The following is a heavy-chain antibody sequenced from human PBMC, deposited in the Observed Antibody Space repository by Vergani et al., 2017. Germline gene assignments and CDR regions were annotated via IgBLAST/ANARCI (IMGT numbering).Heavy chain of an antibody. CDR1: GGSFSGYY. CDR3: ASLTGTPRGGYYYYYMDV. V-gene: IGHV4-34*01. D-gene: IGHD1-20*01. J-gene: IGHJ6*03. Sequence: QVQLQQWGAGLLKPSETLSLTCAVYGGSFSGYYWSWIRQPPGKGLEWIGEINHSGSTNYNPSLKSRVTISVDTSQNQFSLKLSSVTAADTAVYYCASLTGTPRGGYYYYYMDVWGKGTTVTVSS. CDR2: INHSGST.